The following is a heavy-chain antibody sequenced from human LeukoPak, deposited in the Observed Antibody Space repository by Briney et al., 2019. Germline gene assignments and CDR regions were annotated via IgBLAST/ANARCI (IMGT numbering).Heavy chain of an antibody. CDR1: GFTFSSYS. V-gene: IGHV3-23*01. CDR3: AKTLYYDSSGYYFRVAFDI. Sequence: GGSLRLSCAASGFTFSSYSMNWVRQAPGKGLEWVSAISGSGGSTYYADSVKGRFTISRDNSKNTLYLQMNSLRAEDTAVYYCAKTLYYDSSGYYFRVAFDIWGQGTMVTVSS. CDR2: ISGSGGST. D-gene: IGHD3-22*01. J-gene: IGHJ3*02.